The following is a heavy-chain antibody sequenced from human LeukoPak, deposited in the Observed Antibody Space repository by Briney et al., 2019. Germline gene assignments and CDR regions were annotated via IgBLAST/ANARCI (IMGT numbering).Heavy chain of an antibody. CDR1: GGSFSGYY. CDR3: ARCRGYGYGRSFDY. D-gene: IGHD5-18*01. J-gene: IGHJ4*02. CDR2: INHSGST. Sequence: SETLSLTCAVYGGSFSGYYWSWIRQPPGKGLEWIGEINHSGSTNYNPSLKSRVTISVDTSKNQFSLKPSSVTAADTAVYYCARCRGYGYGRSFDYWGQGTLVTVSS. V-gene: IGHV4-34*01.